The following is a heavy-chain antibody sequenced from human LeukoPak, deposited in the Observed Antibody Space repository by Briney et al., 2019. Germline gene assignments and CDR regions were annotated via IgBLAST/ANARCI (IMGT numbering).Heavy chain of an antibody. CDR2: IYYSGST. CDR3: ARLSGSGSSYFDW. Sequence: PSETLSLTCTVSGGSISSSSYYWGWIRQPPGKGLEWIGSIYYSGSTYYNPSLKSRVTISVDTSKNQFSLKLSSVTAADTAVYYCARLSGSGSSYFDWWGQGTLVTVSS. CDR1: GGSISSSSYY. J-gene: IGHJ4*02. D-gene: IGHD3-10*01. V-gene: IGHV4-39*01.